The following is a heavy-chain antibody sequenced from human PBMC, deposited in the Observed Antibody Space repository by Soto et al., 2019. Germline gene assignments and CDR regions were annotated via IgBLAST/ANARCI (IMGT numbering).Heavy chain of an antibody. D-gene: IGHD2-2*01. CDR1: GFTFSTYG. CDR3: AKGQHCSSTSCHFYYYGMDV. CDR2: ISYDGKNK. V-gene: IGHV3-30*18. J-gene: IGHJ6*02. Sequence: QVQLVESGGGVVQPGRSLRLSCAASGFTFSTYGMHWVRQAPGKGLEWVAVISYDGKNKYYAQSVKCRLTISRDNSKNTLYLQVNSLRVEDTAVYYCAKGQHCSSTSCHFYYYGMDVWGQGTTVAVSS.